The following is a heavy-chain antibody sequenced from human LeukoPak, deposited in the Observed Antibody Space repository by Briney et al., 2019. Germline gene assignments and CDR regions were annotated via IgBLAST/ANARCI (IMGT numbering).Heavy chain of an antibody. CDR2: FSSDGINT. J-gene: IGHJ5*02. V-gene: IGHV3-74*01. D-gene: IGHD3-10*01. CDR3: ARDLGQYYGTSDNWFDP. Sequence: PGGSLRLCCAASGFTFSNYWMHWVRQAPGKGLVWVSRFSSDGINTSYADSVKDRVTISRDNAKNTLNLQMNSLRAEDTAVYYCARDLGQYYGTSDNWFDPWGQATLVTVSS. CDR1: GFTFSNYW.